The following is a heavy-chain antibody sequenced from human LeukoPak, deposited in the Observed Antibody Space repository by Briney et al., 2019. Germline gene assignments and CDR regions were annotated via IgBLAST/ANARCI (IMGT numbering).Heavy chain of an antibody. J-gene: IGHJ3*02. D-gene: IGHD3-10*01. CDR1: GGSISSYY. CDR2: IYTSGST. Sequence: PSETLSLTCTVSGGSISSYYWSWIRQPAGKGLEWIGRIYTSGSTNYNPSLKSRVTMSVDTSKNQFSLKLSSVTAADTAVYYCARDSLLWFGENPYAFDIWGQGTMVTVSS. V-gene: IGHV4-4*07. CDR3: ARDSLLWFGENPYAFDI.